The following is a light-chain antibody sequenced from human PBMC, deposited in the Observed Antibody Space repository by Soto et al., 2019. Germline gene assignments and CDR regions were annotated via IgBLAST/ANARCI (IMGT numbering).Light chain of an antibody. J-gene: IGKJ1*01. CDR3: QQSYSTPPL. V-gene: IGKV1-12*01. CDR2: AAS. Sequence: IQMTQSPSSVAASVGDRVTLTCRASQGISTWLAWNQQKPGKAPKLLIYAASSLQSGVPSRFSGSGSGTDFTLTISSLQPEDFATYYCQQSYSTPPLFGQGTKVDIK. CDR1: QGISTW.